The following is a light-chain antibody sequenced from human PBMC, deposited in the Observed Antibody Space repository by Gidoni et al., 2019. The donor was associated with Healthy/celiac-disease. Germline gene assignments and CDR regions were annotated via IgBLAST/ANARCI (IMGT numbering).Light chain of an antibody. CDR3: QQHSNWPPFT. J-gene: IGKJ3*01. CDR1: QSVSSY. CDR2: GAS. V-gene: IGKV3-11*01. Sequence: EILLTHSPATLSLSPGERATLSCRASQSVSSYLAWYQQKPGQAPRLLIYGASNRATGIPARFSGSGSGTEFTLTISSLEPEDFAVYYCQQHSNWPPFTFGRGTKVDIK.